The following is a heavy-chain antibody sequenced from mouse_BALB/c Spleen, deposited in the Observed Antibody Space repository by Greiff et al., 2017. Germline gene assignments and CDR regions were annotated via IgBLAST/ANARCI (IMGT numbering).Heavy chain of an antibody. V-gene: IGHV3-6*02. CDR2: ISYDGSN. Sequence: EVQLQESGPGLVKPSQSLSLTCSVTGYSITSGYYWNWIRQFPGNKLEWMGYISYDGSNNYNPSLKNRISITRDTSKNQFFLKLNSVTTEDTATYYCAREGGSSSWFAYWGQGTLVTVSA. J-gene: IGHJ3*01. CDR1: GYSITSGYY. CDR3: AREGGSSSWFAY. D-gene: IGHD1-1*01.